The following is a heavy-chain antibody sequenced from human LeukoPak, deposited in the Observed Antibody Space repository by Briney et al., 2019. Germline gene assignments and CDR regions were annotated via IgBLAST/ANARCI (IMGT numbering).Heavy chain of an antibody. CDR2: ISYDGSNK. CDR1: GFTFSSYS. CDR3: AKAASNWFDP. Sequence: GGSLRLSCAASGFTFSSYSIHWVRRAPGKGLEWVAVISYDGSNKFYADSVKGRFTISRDNSNNTLYLQMDSLRVEDTAVYYCAKAASNWFDPWGQGTLVTVSS. V-gene: IGHV3-30*18. J-gene: IGHJ5*02. D-gene: IGHD6-25*01.